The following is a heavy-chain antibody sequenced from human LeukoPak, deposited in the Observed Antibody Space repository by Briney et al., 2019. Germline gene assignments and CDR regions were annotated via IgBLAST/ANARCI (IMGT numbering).Heavy chain of an antibody. D-gene: IGHD6-6*01. CDR2: IKEDGSQK. V-gene: IGHV3-7*01. Sequence: QPGGSLRLSCSASGFTFSSYWMTWVRQAPGKGPEWVANIKEDGSQKYYVDSVRGRFTISRDNAKNSLFLQMNSPRAEDTAVYYCARRGGSSSRRSPVDYWGQGTLVTVSS. CDR3: ARRGGSSSRRSPVDY. CDR1: GFTFSSYW. J-gene: IGHJ4*02.